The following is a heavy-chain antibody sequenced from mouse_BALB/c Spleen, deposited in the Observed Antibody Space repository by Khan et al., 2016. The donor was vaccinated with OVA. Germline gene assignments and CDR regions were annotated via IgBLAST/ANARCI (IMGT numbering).Heavy chain of an antibody. V-gene: IGHV1S81*02. J-gene: IGHJ3*01. CDR1: GYTFTSYY. CDR2: INPSNGGT. D-gene: IGHD3-2*02. Sequence: QVQLQQPGAELVKPGASVKLSCKASGYTFTSYYMYWVKQRPGQGLEWIGGINPSNGGTYFTDKFKSKATLTVDKSSSPAYMQLSSLTSEDSAVYYCSRSGYSSFAFWGQGTLVTVSA. CDR3: SRSGYSSFAF.